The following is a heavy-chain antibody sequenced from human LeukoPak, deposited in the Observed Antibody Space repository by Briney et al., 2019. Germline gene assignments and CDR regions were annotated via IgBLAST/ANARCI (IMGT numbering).Heavy chain of an antibody. V-gene: IGHV3-21*04. J-gene: IGHJ3*02. CDR2: ISGSSSSI. CDR1: GFAFSYYT. Sequence: GGSLRLSCAASGFAFSYYTINWVRQAPGKGLEWVSSISGSSSSISNADSVMGRFTISRDNSKNSLYLQMNSLRAEDTAVYYCARDRGRRGITMRSDAFDIWGQGTMVTVSS. CDR3: ARDRGRRGITMRSDAFDI. D-gene: IGHD3-22*01.